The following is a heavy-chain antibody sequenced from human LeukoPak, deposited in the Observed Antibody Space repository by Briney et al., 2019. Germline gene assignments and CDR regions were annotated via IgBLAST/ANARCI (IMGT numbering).Heavy chain of an antibody. CDR3: ARDQGDTAWAFDI. V-gene: IGHV1-2*02. CDR1: GYTFTGYY. J-gene: IGHJ3*02. Sequence: GASVKVSCKASGYTFTGYYMHWVRQAPGQGLEWMGWINPNSGGTNYAQKFQGRVTMTRDTSISTAYMELSRLRSDDTAVYYCARDQGDTAWAFDIWGQGTMVTVSS. CDR2: INPNSGGT. D-gene: IGHD5-18*01.